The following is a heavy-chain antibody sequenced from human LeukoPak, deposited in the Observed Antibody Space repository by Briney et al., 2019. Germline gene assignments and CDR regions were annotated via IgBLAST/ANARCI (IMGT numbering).Heavy chain of an antibody. CDR3: AKVRAGHHFDY. CDR2: ISGSAGST. D-gene: IGHD6-19*01. Sequence: GGSLRLSCAASGFTFSSYAMSWVRQAPGKGLEWVSSISGSAGSTYYADSVEGRFTISRDNSKSTLYLQMNSLRAEDTAVYCCAKVRAGHHFDYWGQGTLVTVSS. CDR1: GFTFSSYA. J-gene: IGHJ4*02. V-gene: IGHV3-23*01.